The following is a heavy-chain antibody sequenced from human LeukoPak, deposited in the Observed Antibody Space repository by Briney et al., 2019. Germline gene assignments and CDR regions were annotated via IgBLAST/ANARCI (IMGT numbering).Heavy chain of an antibody. J-gene: IGHJ4*02. CDR3: ARSYGDYVYYFDY. Sequence: GGSLRLSCAASGFTLDDYAMHWVRQAPGKGLEWVSGISWNSGSIGYADSVKGRFTISRDNAKNSLYLQMNSLRAEDTALYYCARSYGDYVYYFDYWGQGTLVTVSS. CDR1: GFTLDDYA. CDR2: ISWNSGSI. D-gene: IGHD4-17*01. V-gene: IGHV3-9*01.